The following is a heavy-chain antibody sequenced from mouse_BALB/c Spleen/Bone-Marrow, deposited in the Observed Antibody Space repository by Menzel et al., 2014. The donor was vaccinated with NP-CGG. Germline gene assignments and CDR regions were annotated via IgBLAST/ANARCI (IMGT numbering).Heavy chain of an antibody. CDR1: GFTFSSFG. J-gene: IGHJ2*01. V-gene: IGHV5-17*02. D-gene: IGHD1-1*01. CDR2: ISSGSSTT. Sequence: VQLKESGGGLVQPGGSRKLSCAASGFTFSSFGMHWVRQAPEKGLEWVAYISSGSSTTYYADTVMGRFTISRDNPKNTLFLQMTSLRSEDTAMYYCARSGSSSGYFDYWGQGTTLTVSS. CDR3: ARSGSSSGYFDY.